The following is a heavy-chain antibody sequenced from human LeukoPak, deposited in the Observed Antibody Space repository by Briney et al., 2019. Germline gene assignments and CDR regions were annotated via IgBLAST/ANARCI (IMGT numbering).Heavy chain of an antibody. J-gene: IGHJ3*02. Sequence: GGSLRLSCAASGFTFSNAWMSWVRQAPGKGLEWVANIMQDGSEKNYVDSVKGRFTISRDNARNSLYLQMSSLGAEDTAVYYCAREVYSSSRPADAFDIWGQGTVVTVSS. CDR2: IMQDGSEK. CDR1: GFTFSNAW. V-gene: IGHV3-7*01. D-gene: IGHD6-13*01. CDR3: AREVYSSSRPADAFDI.